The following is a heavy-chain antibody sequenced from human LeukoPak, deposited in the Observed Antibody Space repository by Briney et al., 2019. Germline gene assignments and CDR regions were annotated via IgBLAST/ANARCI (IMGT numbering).Heavy chain of an antibody. J-gene: IGHJ3*02. Sequence: PSETLSLTCAVAGGSISSSHWWSWVRQAPGKGLEWVAVIWHDGSEKYYGDSVKGRFTISRDDSKNTLYLQMNSLRAEDTAVYYCAKDRSYDFWSGPDAFDIWGQGTMVTVSS. CDR3: AKDRSYDFWSGPDAFDI. CDR1: GGSISSSHW. CDR2: IWHDGSEK. V-gene: IGHV3-30*02. D-gene: IGHD3-3*01.